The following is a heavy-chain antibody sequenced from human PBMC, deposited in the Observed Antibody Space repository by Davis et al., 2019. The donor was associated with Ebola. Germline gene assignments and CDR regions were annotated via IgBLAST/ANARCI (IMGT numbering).Heavy chain of an antibody. J-gene: IGHJ4*02. V-gene: IGHV4-30-4*01. D-gene: IGHD3-10*01. CDR1: GGSISSGDYY. CDR3: ARVRYYGSGSPIDY. CDR2: IYYSGST. Sequence: MPSETLSLTCTVSGGSISSGDYYWSWIRQPPGKGLEWIGYIYYSGSTYYNPSLKSRVTISVDTSKNQFSLKLSSVTAADTAVYYCARVRYYGSGSPIDYWGQGTLVTVSS.